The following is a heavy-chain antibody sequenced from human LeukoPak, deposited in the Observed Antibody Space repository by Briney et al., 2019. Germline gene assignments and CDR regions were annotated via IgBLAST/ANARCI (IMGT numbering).Heavy chain of an antibody. D-gene: IGHD2-2*01. CDR3: ARDWGGYCSSTSCYSHMDV. V-gene: IGHV3-21*01. Sequence: PGGSLRLSCAASGFTFSTYSMNWVRQAPGEGLEWVSSIISSSAYIFYADSVKGRFTISRDNTKNLLYLQMNSLRAEDTAGYYCARDWGGYCSSTSCYSHMDVWGKGTTVTVSS. J-gene: IGHJ6*03. CDR1: GFTFSTYS. CDR2: IISSSAYI.